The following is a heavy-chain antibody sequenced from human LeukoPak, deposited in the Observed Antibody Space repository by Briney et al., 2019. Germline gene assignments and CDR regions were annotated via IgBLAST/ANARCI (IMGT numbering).Heavy chain of an antibody. Sequence: GGSLRLSCAASGFTFSSYWMSWVRQAPGKGPEWVANIKQDGSEKYYVDSVKGRFTISRDNAKNSLYLQMNSLRAEDTALYYCARDGSLPRTYFYDSSGYHAFWGQGTLVTVSS. CDR1: GFTFSSYW. J-gene: IGHJ4*02. V-gene: IGHV3-7*03. CDR2: IKQDGSEK. D-gene: IGHD3-22*01. CDR3: ARDGSLPRTYFYDSSGYHAF.